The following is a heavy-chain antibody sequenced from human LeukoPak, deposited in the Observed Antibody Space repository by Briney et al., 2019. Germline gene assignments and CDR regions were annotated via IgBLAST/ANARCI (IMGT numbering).Heavy chain of an antibody. D-gene: IGHD2-2*01. V-gene: IGHV4-59*08. J-gene: IGHJ4*02. CDR2: IYYSGST. CDR3: ARHRGPAADYFCDY. Sequence: SETLSLTCIVSGGSINNYYWSWIRQPPGKGLEWIGHIYYSGSTDYKPSLKSRVTISVDTSKNQFSLKLNSVTAADTAVYYCARHRGPAADYFCDYWGQGALVTVSS. CDR1: GGSINNYY.